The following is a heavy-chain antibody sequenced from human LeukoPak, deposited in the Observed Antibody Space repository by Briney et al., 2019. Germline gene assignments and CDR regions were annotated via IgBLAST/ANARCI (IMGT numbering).Heavy chain of an antibody. D-gene: IGHD2-2*01. CDR2: INPNSGDT. V-gene: IGHV1-2*02. J-gene: IGHJ5*02. CDR3: AKSGYCTTTSCSNWFDH. CDR1: GYTFSGYY. Sequence: ASVKVSCKASGYTFSGYYMHWVRQAPGQGLEWMGWINPNSGDTNYAQKFQDRVTMTRDTSISTAYLELSRLRSDDTAVYYCAKSGYCTTTSCSNWFDHWGQGTLVTVSS.